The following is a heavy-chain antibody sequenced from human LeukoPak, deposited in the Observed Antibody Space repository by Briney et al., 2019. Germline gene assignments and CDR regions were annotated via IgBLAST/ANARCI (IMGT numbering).Heavy chain of an antibody. CDR3: AKVPLYSSGWDKYFQH. Sequence: GGSLRLSCAASGFIFSSYGMHWVRQAPGKGLEWVAVILYDGSNKYSADSVKGRFTISRDNSKNTLYLQMNSLRAEDTAVYYCAKVPLYSSGWDKYFQHWGQGTLVTVSS. J-gene: IGHJ1*01. V-gene: IGHV3-30*18. D-gene: IGHD6-19*01. CDR1: GFIFSSYG. CDR2: ILYDGSNK.